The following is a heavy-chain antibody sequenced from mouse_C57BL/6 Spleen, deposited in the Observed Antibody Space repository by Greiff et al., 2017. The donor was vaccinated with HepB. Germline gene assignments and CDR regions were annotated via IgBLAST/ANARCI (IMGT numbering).Heavy chain of an antibody. J-gene: IGHJ2*01. V-gene: IGHV1-52*01. CDR2: IDPSDSET. CDR3: ARILPLYYGSSYSYFDY. Sequence: QVQLQQPGAELVRPGSSVKLSCKASGYTFTSYWMHWVKQRPIQGLEWIGNIDPSDSETHYNQKFKDKATLTVDKSSSTAYMQLSSLTSEDSAVYYCARILPLYYGSSYSYFDYWGQGTTLTVSS. D-gene: IGHD1-1*01. CDR1: GYTFTSYW.